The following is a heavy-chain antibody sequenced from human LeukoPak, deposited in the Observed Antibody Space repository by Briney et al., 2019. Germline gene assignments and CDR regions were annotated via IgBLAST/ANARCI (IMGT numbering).Heavy chain of an antibody. V-gene: IGHV1-69*01. CDR1: GGVFTSYA. D-gene: IGHD4/OR15-4a*01. Sequence: SVKVSCKASGGVFTSYAISWVRRAPGQGLEWMGGIIPIFGTTKYTEKFRGRVTISADESTSTAYMELSSLRSEDTAVYYCARARAGWTMEIYYYYAMDVWGQGTTVTVSS. CDR3: ARARAGWTMEIYYYYAMDV. CDR2: IIPIFGTT. J-gene: IGHJ6*02.